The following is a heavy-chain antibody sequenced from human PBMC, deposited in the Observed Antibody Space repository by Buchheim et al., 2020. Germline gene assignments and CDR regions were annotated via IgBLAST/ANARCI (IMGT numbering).Heavy chain of an antibody. CDR2: INPNSGGT. CDR3: ARGPLVLRLLEWLSLHY. CDR1: GYTFTGYY. V-gene: IGHV1-2*02. Sequence: QVQLVQSGAEVKKPGASVKVSCKASGYTFTGYYMNWVRQAPGQGLEWMGWINPNSGGTNYAQKFQGRVTITRDQSISTAYMELSRLRSDDTAVYYCARGPLVLRLLEWLSLHYWGQGTL. D-gene: IGHD3-3*01. J-gene: IGHJ4*02.